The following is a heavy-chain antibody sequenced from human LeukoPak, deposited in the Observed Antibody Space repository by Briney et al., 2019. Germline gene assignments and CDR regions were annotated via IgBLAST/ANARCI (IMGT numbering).Heavy chain of an antibody. D-gene: IGHD6-13*01. J-gene: IGHJ4*02. Sequence: GASVKVSCKASGYTFTSYAMNWVRQAPGQGLEWMGWINTNTGNPTYAQGFTGRFVFSLDTSVSTAYLQISSLKAEDTAVYYCARTDEGGGIAAAGLHFDYWGQGTLVTVSS. CDR3: ARTDEGGGIAAAGLHFDY. CDR2: INTNTGNP. CDR1: GYTFTSYA. V-gene: IGHV7-4-1*02.